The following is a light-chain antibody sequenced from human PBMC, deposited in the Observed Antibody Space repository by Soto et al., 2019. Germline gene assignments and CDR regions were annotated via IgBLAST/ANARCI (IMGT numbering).Light chain of an antibody. Sequence: QSVLTQPASVSDSPGQSSTISCTGTSSDVGGSNFVSWYQQHPGKPPKLIIYDVANRPSGVSNRFSGSKSGSTASLIISRLQTEDEADYYCVSYTSSTTYVFGTGTKATVL. V-gene: IGLV2-14*03. J-gene: IGLJ1*01. CDR2: DVA. CDR3: VSYTSSTTYV. CDR1: SSDVGGSNF.